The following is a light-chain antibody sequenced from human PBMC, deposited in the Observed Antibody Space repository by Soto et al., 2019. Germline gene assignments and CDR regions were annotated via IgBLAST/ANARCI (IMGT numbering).Light chain of an antibody. CDR3: QQFSSYPLT. CDR1: QTVRYNY. CDR2: DAS. V-gene: IGKV3-20*01. J-gene: IGKJ4*01. Sequence: EFVLTQSPGTLSLSPGERATLSCRASQTVRYNYLAWYQQKPDQAPRLLIYDASSRATGIPDRFSGGGSGTDFTLTISRLEPEDFAVYYCQQFSSYPLTFGGGTKVEIK.